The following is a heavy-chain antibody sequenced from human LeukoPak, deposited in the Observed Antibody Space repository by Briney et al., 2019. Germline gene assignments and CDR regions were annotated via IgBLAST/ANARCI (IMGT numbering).Heavy chain of an antibody. CDR1: GYTFTSYG. D-gene: IGHD6-19*01. Sequence: ASVKVSCKASGYTFTSYGISWVRQAPGQGLEWMGWISAYNGNTNYAQKLQGRVTMTTDTSTSTAYMELRSLRSDDTAVYYCARGPPYSSGWYLSSHWVWFDPWGQGALVTVSS. CDR3: ARGPPYSSGWYLSSHWVWFDP. V-gene: IGHV1-18*01. J-gene: IGHJ5*02. CDR2: ISAYNGNT.